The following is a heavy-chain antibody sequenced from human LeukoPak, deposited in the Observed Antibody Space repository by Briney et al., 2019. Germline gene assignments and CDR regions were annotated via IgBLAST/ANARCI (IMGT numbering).Heavy chain of an antibody. J-gene: IGHJ4*02. Sequence: ASVKVSCKVSGYTLTELSMHWVRQAPGKGLEWMGGFEPEDGETIYAQKFQGRVTMTEDTSTDTAYMELSSLRSEDTAVYYCATLTMVRGVWYYFDYWGQGTLVTVSS. CDR2: FEPEDGET. CDR3: ATLTMVRGVWYYFDY. V-gene: IGHV1-24*01. D-gene: IGHD3-10*01. CDR1: GYTLTELS.